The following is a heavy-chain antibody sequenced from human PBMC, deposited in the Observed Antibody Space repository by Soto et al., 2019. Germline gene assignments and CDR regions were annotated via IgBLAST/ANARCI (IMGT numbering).Heavy chain of an antibody. Sequence: PADTLCLTCAVYGGSFSGYYWSWIRQPPGKGLEWIGEINHSGSTNYNPSLKSRVTISVDTSKNQFSLKLSSVTAADTAVYYCARGVVKRSRGVIWTKGWFDPWGQGTLVTVSS. D-gene: IGHD3-10*01. CDR1: GGSFSGYY. CDR3: ARGVVKRSRGVIWTKGWFDP. V-gene: IGHV4-34*01. J-gene: IGHJ5*02. CDR2: INHSGST.